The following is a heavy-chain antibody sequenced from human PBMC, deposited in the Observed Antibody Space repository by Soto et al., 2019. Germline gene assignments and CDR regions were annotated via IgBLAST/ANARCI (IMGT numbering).Heavy chain of an antibody. CDR3: ARDRDPGQWLTTNYFDY. CDR2: IWYHGSNK. J-gene: IGHJ4*02. D-gene: IGHD6-19*01. CDR1: GFTFSSYG. V-gene: IGHV3-33*01. Sequence: QVQLVESGGGVVQPGRSLRLSCAASGFTFSSYGMHWVRQAPGKGLEWVAVIWYHGSNKYYADSVKGRFTXSRXXSKXXXXXXXXXXXXXXXXXYXCARDRDPGQWLTTNYFDYWGQGTLVTVXS.